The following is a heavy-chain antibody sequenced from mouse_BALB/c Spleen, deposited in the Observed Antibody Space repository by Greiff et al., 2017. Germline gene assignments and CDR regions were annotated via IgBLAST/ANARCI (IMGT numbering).Heavy chain of an antibody. CDR1: GYTFTSYY. CDR2: INPSNGGT. CDR3: TRGSTMITPWFAY. V-gene: IGHV1S81*02. D-gene: IGHD2-4*01. J-gene: IGHJ3*01. Sequence: QVQLQQSGPELVKPGASVKMSCKASGYTFTSYYMYWVKQRPGQGLEWIGGINPSNGGTNFNEKFKSKATLTVDKSSSTAYMQLSSLTSEDSAVYYCTRGSTMITPWFAYWGQGTLVTVSA.